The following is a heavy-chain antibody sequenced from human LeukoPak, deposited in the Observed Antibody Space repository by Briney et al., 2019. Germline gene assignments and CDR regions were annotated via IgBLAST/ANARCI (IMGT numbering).Heavy chain of an antibody. CDR3: ARDRPGGELVDY. Sequence: ASVKVSCRASGYTFTGYYIHWVRQAPGQGLEWMGWINPNSGGTNYAQKFQDRSTMTGDTSINTAYLELSSLRFDDTAVYYCARDRPGGELVDYWGQGTLVTVSS. D-gene: IGHD1-7*01. CDR1: GYTFTGYY. CDR2: INPNSGGT. J-gene: IGHJ4*02. V-gene: IGHV1-2*02.